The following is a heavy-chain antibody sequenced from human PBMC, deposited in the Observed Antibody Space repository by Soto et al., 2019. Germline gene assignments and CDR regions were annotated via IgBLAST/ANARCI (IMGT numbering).Heavy chain of an antibody. J-gene: IGHJ6*02. CDR3: ARDRKQWLPIYYYYGMDV. CDR2: ISAYNGNT. Sequence: ASVRVSCRAAGYTFTSWGISWVRQAPGQGLEWMGWISAYNGNTNYAQKLQGRVTMTTDTSTSTAYMELRSLRSDDTAVYYCARDRKQWLPIYYYYGMDVWGQGTTVTVSS. CDR1: GYTFTSWG. V-gene: IGHV1-18*01. D-gene: IGHD6-19*01.